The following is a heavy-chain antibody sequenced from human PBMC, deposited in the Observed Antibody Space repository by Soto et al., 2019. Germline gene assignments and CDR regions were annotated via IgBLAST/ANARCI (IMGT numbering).Heavy chain of an antibody. CDR1: GFTFSSYA. J-gene: IGHJ6*02. CDR3: ARDFVASYGTDV. Sequence: GGSRRLSCAASGFTFSSYAMHGVRQAPGKGLEWVAVISYDGSNKYYADSVKGRFTISRDNSKNTLYLQMNSLRAEDTAVYYCARDFVASYGTDVWGQGTTVTVSS. V-gene: IGHV3-30-3*01. CDR2: ISYDGSNK. D-gene: IGHD2-15*01.